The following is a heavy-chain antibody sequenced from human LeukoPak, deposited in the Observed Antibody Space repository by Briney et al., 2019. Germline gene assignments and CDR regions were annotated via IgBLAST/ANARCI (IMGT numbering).Heavy chain of an antibody. V-gene: IGHV3-7*01. D-gene: IGHD6-13*01. CDR3: ATSSRSSY. Sequence: PGGSLRLSCAASGFTFSSCWMAWFRQAPGKGLEWVAHIKQDGSLEYYVDSVKGRFTISRDNAKNSLYLQMNSLRAEDTAVYYCATSSRSSYWGQGTLVTVSS. J-gene: IGHJ4*02. CDR2: IKQDGSLE. CDR1: GFTFSSCW.